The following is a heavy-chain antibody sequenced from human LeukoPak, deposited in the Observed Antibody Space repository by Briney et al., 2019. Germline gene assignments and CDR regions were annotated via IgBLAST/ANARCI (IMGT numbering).Heavy chain of an antibody. CDR3: ARDVVPEANWFDP. Sequence: ASVKVSCKASGYTFTGYYMHWVRQAPGQGLEWMGLINPNSGGTNYAQKFQGRVTMTRDTSISTAYMELSRLRSDDTAVYYCARDVVPEANWFDPWGQGTLVTVSS. J-gene: IGHJ5*02. V-gene: IGHV1-2*06. D-gene: IGHD2-2*01. CDR2: INPNSGGT. CDR1: GYTFTGYY.